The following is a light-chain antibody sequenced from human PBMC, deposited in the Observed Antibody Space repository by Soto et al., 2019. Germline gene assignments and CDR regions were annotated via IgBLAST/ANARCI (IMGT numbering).Light chain of an antibody. CDR2: ATS. CDR3: QQANSFPRT. J-gene: IGKJ1*01. CDR1: QGIGSW. Sequence: DIQMTQSPSSVSASIGDRVTITCRASQGIGSWLVWYQQKPGKAPKLLISATSSLQSGVPSRFSGSGSGTDFTLTITSLQPEDSATYYCQQANSFPRTFGQGNKVEIK. V-gene: IGKV1-12*01.